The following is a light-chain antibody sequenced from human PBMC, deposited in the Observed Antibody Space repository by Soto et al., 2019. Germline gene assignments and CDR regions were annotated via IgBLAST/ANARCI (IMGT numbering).Light chain of an antibody. J-gene: IGKJ1*01. Sequence: DIQMTQSPSSLSASVGDRVTITCRASQSISGYLNWYQQKPGKAPKLLIYAASSLQSGVPSRFSGSGSGTEFTLTISSLQPEDFATYYCLQHNSYPPTFGQGTKVDI. CDR3: LQHNSYPPT. CDR2: AAS. V-gene: IGKV1-17*01. CDR1: QSISGY.